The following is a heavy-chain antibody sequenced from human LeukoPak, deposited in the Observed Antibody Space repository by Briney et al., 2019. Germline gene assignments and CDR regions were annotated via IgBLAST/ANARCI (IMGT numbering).Heavy chain of an antibody. CDR1: GGSINSYY. J-gene: IGHJ5*02. CDR2: IHYTGST. V-gene: IGHV4-59*01. D-gene: IGHD3-10*01. Sequence: SETLSLTCTVSGGSINSYYWSWIRHPPGKGLECIGYIHYTGSTNYNTSLKSRVTISVDTSKSQFSLKLSSVTAADTAIYYCARGGYYGSGNDFRFDPWGQGTLVTVSS. CDR3: ARGGYYGSGNDFRFDP.